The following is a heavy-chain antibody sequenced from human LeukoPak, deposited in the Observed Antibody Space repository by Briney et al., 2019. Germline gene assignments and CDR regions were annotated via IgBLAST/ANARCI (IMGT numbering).Heavy chain of an antibody. V-gene: IGHV4-59*01. Sequence: SETLSLTCTVSGGSISSYYWSWMRQPPGKGLEWIGYIYYSGTTNYNPSLKSRLTISVDTSKNQFSLKLNSVTPADTAVYYCARGFGYFDWFPVYWGQGTLVTVSS. CDR1: GGSISSYY. CDR3: ARGFGYFDWFPVY. J-gene: IGHJ4*02. D-gene: IGHD3-9*01. CDR2: IYYSGTT.